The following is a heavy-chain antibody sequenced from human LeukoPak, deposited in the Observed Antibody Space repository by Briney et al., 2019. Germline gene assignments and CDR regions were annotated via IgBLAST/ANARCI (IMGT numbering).Heavy chain of an antibody. Sequence: SETLPLTCTVSGGSISSYYWSWIRQPPGKGLEWIGYIYYRGSTNYNASLKSRVTISVGTSKNQFSLKLRSVTAADTAVYYCARWVAASSIDYWGQGTLVTVSS. D-gene: IGHD6-13*01. V-gene: IGHV4-59*08. CDR3: ARWVAASSIDY. J-gene: IGHJ4*02. CDR2: IYYRGST. CDR1: GGSISSYY.